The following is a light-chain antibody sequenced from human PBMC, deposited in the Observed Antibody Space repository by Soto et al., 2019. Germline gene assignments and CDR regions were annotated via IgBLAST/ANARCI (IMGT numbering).Light chain of an antibody. V-gene: IGLV2-14*01. CDR3: SSYTRSSTLV. J-gene: IGLJ2*01. CDR1: SSDVGGYNF. Sequence: QSALTQPASVSGSPGQSITISCTGTSSDVGGYNFVSWYQHHPGKVPELMIYEVTNRPSGVSNRFSGSRSGNTASLTISGLQAEDEAEYYCSSYTRSSTLVFGGGTKLTVL. CDR2: EVT.